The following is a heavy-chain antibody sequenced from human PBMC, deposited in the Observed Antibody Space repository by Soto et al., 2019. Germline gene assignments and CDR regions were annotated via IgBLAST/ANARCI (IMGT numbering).Heavy chain of an antibody. CDR2: IYGGGST. D-gene: IGHD2-15*01. V-gene: IGHV3-66*01. CDR1: GFTVSSSY. Sequence: GGSLRLSCAASGFTVSSSYMSWVRQAPGKGLEWVSVIYGGGSTYYADSVKGRFTISRDNSKNTLYLQMNSLRVEDTAVYYCARGTPSSYYAMDVWGQGTKVTVSS. CDR3: ARGTPSSYYAMDV. J-gene: IGHJ6*02.